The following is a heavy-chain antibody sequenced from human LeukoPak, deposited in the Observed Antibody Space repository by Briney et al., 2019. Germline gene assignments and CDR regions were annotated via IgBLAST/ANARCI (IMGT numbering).Heavy chain of an antibody. CDR3: ARELGYCSSTSCYVVGDAFDI. CDR1: GFTFDDYG. Sequence: GGSLRLSCAASGFTFDDYGMSWVRQAPGKGLEWVSGINWNGGSTVYADSVKGRFTISRDNAKNSLYLQMNSLRAEDTALYYCARELGYCSSTSCYVVGDAFDIWGQGTMVTVSS. V-gene: IGHV3-20*04. D-gene: IGHD2-2*01. CDR2: INWNGGST. J-gene: IGHJ3*02.